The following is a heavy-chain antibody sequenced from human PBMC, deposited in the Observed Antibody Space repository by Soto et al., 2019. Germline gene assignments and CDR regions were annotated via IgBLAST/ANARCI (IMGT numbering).Heavy chain of an antibody. D-gene: IGHD3-9*01. CDR1: GGSFSGNY. Sequence: SETLSLTCAVYGGSFSGNYWSWIRQPPGKGLEWIGEIKYTGTTNYNPSLKSRVTLSVDTSKNQFSLKLSSVIAADTAVYYCAREPTPGYPDLFGRYYYGLDVWGPGTKATVSS. CDR3: AREPTPGYPDLFGRYYYGLDV. CDR2: IKYTGTT. V-gene: IGHV4-34*01. J-gene: IGHJ6*02.